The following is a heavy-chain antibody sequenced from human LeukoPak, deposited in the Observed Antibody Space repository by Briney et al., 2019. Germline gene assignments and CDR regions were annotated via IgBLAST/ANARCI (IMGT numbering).Heavy chain of an antibody. CDR3: ARPITMVRGVIGLGY. J-gene: IGHJ4*02. CDR2: INPNSGGT. Sequence: ASVKVSCKASGYTFTGYYMHWVRQAPGQGLEWMGRINPNSGGTNYAQKFQGRVTMTRDTSISTAYMELSWLRSDDTAVHYCARPITMVRGVIGLGYWGQGTLVTVSS. D-gene: IGHD3-10*01. V-gene: IGHV1-2*06. CDR1: GYTFTGYY.